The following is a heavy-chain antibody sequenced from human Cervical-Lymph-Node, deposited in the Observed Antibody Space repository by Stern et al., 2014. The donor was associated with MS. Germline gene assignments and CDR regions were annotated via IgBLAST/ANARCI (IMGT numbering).Heavy chain of an antibody. Sequence: VHLVESGGGLVKPGGSLRLSCAASGFSFSDYYMSWIRQAPGTGLEWVTYIRGSNSYTKYADSVKGRFTISRDNTKNSLYLQMNSLSAEDTAVYYCARGYSSGWYAGSDYWGQGSLVTVSS. D-gene: IGHD6-19*01. V-gene: IGHV3-11*06. CDR2: IRGSNSYT. J-gene: IGHJ4*02. CDR3: ARGYSSGWYAGSDY. CDR1: GFSFSDYY.